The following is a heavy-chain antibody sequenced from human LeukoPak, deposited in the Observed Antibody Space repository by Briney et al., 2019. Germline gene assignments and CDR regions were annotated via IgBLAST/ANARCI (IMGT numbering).Heavy chain of an antibody. Sequence: ASVKVSCKASGGTFSSYAISWVRQAPGQGLEWMGGIIPIFGTANYAQKFQGRVTITADESTITAYMELSSLRSEDSPVYYCARAIVPTAGFDHWGQGTLVTVSS. CDR3: ARAIVPTAGFDH. CDR1: GGTFSSYA. CDR2: IIPIFGTA. J-gene: IGHJ4*02. D-gene: IGHD6-19*01. V-gene: IGHV1-69*13.